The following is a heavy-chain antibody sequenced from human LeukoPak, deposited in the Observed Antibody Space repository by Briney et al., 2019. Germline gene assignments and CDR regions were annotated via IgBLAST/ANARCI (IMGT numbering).Heavy chain of an antibody. CDR2: IAYSGST. D-gene: IGHD1-26*01. CDR1: GASISTYY. V-gene: IGHV4-59*01. J-gene: IGHJ4*02. Sequence: SETLSLTCTVSGASISTYYWSWIRQPPGKGLEWIGYIAYSGSTKSIPSLKSRVSMSIDTSKNQFSLILSSVTAADTAVYYCARGGGSYYFGYWGQGTLVTVSS. CDR3: ARGGGSYYFGY.